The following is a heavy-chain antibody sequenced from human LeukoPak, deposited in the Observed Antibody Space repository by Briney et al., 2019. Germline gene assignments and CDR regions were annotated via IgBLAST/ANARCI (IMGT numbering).Heavy chain of an antibody. Sequence: ASVKVSCTASGYTFTSYYMHWVRQAPGQGLEWMGIINPSGGSTSYAQKFQGRVTMTRDTSTSTVYMELSSLRSEDTAVYYCARFMEAYGMDVWGQGTTVTVSS. V-gene: IGHV1-46*01. CDR3: ARFMEAYGMDV. D-gene: IGHD3-3*01. CDR2: INPSGGST. CDR1: GYTFTSYY. J-gene: IGHJ6*02.